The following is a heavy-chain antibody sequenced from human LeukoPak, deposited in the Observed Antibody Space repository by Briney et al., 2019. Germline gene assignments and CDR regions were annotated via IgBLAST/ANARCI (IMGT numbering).Heavy chain of an antibody. CDR3: ARHGYYYFDY. Sequence: PGGSLRLSCAASGFTFSSYWMSWVRQAPGKGLEWVASIKQDGNNKYYVDSVRGRFTISRDNAENSLYLQVNSLRAEDTAVYYCARHGYYYFDYWGQGTLVTVSS. CDR2: IKQDGNNK. CDR1: GFTFSSYW. D-gene: IGHD1-1*01. J-gene: IGHJ4*02. V-gene: IGHV3-7*01.